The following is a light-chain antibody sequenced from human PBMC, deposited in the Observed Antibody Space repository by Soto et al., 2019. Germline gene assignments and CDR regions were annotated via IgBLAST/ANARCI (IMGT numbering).Light chain of an antibody. CDR2: GAS. CDR1: QSVSSSY. Sequence: EIVLTQSPGTLSLSPGERATLSCRASQSVSSSYLAWYQKKPGQAPRLLIYGASSRATGIPDRFSGSGSETDFTLTISRLEPEDFAVYYCQQYGSSPPNTFGGGTKVEIK. CDR3: QQYGSSPPNT. J-gene: IGKJ4*01. V-gene: IGKV3-20*01.